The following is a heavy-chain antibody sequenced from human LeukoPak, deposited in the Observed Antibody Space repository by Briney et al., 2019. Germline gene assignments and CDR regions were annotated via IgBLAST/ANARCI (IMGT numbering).Heavy chain of an antibody. D-gene: IGHD2-2*01. Sequence: PSETLSLTCTVSGGSISSYYWSWIRQPAGKRLEWIGRIYTSGSTNYNPSLKSRVTMSVDTSKNQFSLKLSSVTAADTAVYYCARDRVVPAARGYFDLWGRGTLVTVSS. V-gene: IGHV4-4*07. J-gene: IGHJ2*01. CDR1: GGSISSYY. CDR2: IYTSGST. CDR3: ARDRVVPAARGYFDL.